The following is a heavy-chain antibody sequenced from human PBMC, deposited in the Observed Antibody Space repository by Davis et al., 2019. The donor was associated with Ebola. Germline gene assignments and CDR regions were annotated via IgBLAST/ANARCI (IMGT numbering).Heavy chain of an antibody. J-gene: IGHJ6*02. CDR2: IYYSGST. D-gene: IGHD3-16*01. CDR3: ARSYDYVWGSRRDYYYGMDV. Sequence: MPSETLSLTCTVSGGSISSSSYYWGWIRQPPGKGLEWIGSIYYSGSTYYNPSLKSRVTISVDTSKNQFSLKLSSVTAADTAVYYCARSYDYVWGSRRDYYYGMDVWGQGTTVTVSS. V-gene: IGHV4-39*07. CDR1: GGSISSSSYY.